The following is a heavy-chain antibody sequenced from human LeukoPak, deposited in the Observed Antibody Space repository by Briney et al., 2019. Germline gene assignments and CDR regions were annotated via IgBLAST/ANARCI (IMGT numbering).Heavy chain of an antibody. D-gene: IGHD4-17*01. J-gene: IGHJ4*02. CDR2: GFYSGSA. CDR1: GGSISGSSYY. Sequence: SSETLSLTCTVSGGSISGSSYYWAWVRQPPGKGLEWVGGGFYSGSAYSNPSLKSRVTISVDTSRNQFSLNLNSVTAADTAVYYCARLRGAMTPVTSDFDYWGQGTLVTVSS. CDR3: ARLRGAMTPVTSDFDY. V-gene: IGHV4-39*01.